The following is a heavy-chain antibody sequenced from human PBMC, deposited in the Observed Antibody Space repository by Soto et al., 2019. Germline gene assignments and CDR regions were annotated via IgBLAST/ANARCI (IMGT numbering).Heavy chain of an antibody. V-gene: IGHV1-8*01. CDR1: GYTFTSYD. D-gene: IGHD3-3*01. CDR2: MNPNSGNT. J-gene: IGHJ6*03. Sequence: ASVKVSCKASGYTFTSYDINWVRQATGQGLEWMGWMNPNSGNTGYAQKFQGRVTMTRNTSISTAYMELSSLRSEDTGVYYCASAYYVFGSGSYYYYYVGVWGKGTTVSVSS. CDR3: ASAYYVFGSGSYYYYYVGV.